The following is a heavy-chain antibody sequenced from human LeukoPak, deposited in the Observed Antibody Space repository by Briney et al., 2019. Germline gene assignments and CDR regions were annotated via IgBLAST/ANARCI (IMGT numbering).Heavy chain of an antibody. J-gene: IGHJ3*02. V-gene: IGHV4-39*07. D-gene: IGHD2-2*01. CDR1: GGSISSSSYY. CDR2: IYYSGST. CDR3: ARDDRDYCITTSCYAFDI. Sequence: SETLSLTCTVSGGSISSSSYYWGWIRQPPGKGLEWIGSIYYSGSTYYNPSLKSRVTISVNTSKNQFSLKLSSVTAADTAVYYCARDDRDYCITTSCYAFDIWGQGTMVTVSS.